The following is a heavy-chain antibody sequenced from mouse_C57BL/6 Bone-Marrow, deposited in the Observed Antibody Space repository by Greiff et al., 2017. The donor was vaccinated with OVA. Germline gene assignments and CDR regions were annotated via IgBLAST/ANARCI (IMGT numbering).Heavy chain of an antibody. V-gene: IGHV5-4*01. D-gene: IGHD1-1*01. CDR3: ASSSLLNFDV. J-gene: IGHJ1*03. CDR2: ISDGGSYT. CDR1: GFTFSSYA. Sequence: EVHLVESGGGLVKPGGSLKLSCAASGFTFSSYAMSWVRQTPEKRLEWVATISDGGSYTYYPDNVKGRFTISRDNAKNNLYLQMSHLKSEDTAMYYCASSSLLNFDVWGTGTTVTVSS.